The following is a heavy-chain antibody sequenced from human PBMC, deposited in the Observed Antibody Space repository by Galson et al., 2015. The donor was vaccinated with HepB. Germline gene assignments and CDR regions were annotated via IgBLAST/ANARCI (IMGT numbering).Heavy chain of an antibody. Sequence: SLRLSCAASGFTFSSYSMNWVRQAPGKGLEWVPSISSSSSYIYYADSVKGRFTISRDNAKNSLYLQMNSLRAEDTAVYYCARDSSEWLVVPPRWYFDLWGRGTLVTVSS. CDR3: ARDSSEWLVVPPRWYFDL. CDR1: GFTFSSYS. CDR2: ISSSSSYI. D-gene: IGHD6-19*01. V-gene: IGHV3-21*01. J-gene: IGHJ2*01.